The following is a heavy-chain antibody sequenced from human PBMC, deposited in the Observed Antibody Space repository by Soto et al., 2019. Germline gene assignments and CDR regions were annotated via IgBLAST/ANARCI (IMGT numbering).Heavy chain of an antibody. D-gene: IGHD3-22*01. CDR2: IYWDDDK. Sequence: QITLKESGPTLVKPTETLTLTCTFSGFSLSTRGVGVAWIRQPPRKALEWLALIYWDDDKRYSPSLKNRLTITKDTSKTQVVLTMTNMGPVDTATYYCVRDDSGDYGFDYWGQGTLVAVSS. V-gene: IGHV2-5*02. J-gene: IGHJ4*02. CDR1: GFSLSTRGVG. CDR3: VRDDSGDYGFDY.